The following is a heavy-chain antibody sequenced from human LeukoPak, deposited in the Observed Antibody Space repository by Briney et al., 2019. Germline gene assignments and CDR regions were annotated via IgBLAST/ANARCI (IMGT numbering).Heavy chain of an antibody. Sequence: GGSLRLSCAASGFTFSSYGMHWVRQAPGKGLEWVSGINWNGGSTGYADSVKGRFTISRDNAKNSLYLQMNSLRAEDTALYHCARDYGSGSDRAFDIWGQGTMVTVSS. D-gene: IGHD3-10*01. CDR3: ARDYGSGSDRAFDI. CDR2: INWNGGST. J-gene: IGHJ3*02. CDR1: GFTFSSYG. V-gene: IGHV3-20*01.